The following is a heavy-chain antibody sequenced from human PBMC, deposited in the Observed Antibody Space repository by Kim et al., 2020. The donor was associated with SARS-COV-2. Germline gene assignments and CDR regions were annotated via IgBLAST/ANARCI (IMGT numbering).Heavy chain of an antibody. CDR3: ARDGLLWFGELLYYYSMDV. Sequence: ASVKVSCKASGYTFTSYAMNWVRQAPGQGLEWMGWINTNTGNPTYAQGFTGRFVFSLDTSVSTAYLQISSLKAEDTAVYYCARDGLLWFGELLYYYSMDVWGKGTTVTVSS. CDR2: INTNTGNP. V-gene: IGHV7-4-1*02. J-gene: IGHJ6*03. D-gene: IGHD3-10*01. CDR1: GYTFTSYA.